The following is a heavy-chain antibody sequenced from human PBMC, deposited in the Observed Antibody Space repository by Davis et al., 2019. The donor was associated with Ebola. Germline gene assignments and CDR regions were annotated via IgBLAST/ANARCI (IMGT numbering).Heavy chain of an antibody. D-gene: IGHD6-13*01. CDR3: ARSRYSSSWYAFDI. CDR1: GGSFSGYY. Sequence: SETLSLTCAVYGGSFSGYYWSWIRQPPGKGLEWIGEINHSGSSNYTPSLKSRVTISVDTSKNQFSLKLISVTAADTAVYYCARSRYSSSWYAFDIWGQGTMVTISS. J-gene: IGHJ3*02. V-gene: IGHV4-34*01. CDR2: INHSGSS.